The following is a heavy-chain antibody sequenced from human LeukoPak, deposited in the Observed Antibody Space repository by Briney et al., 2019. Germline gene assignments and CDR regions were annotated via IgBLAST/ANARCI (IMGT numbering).Heavy chain of an antibody. CDR1: GFTLSDYY. V-gene: IGHV3-11*01. J-gene: IGHJ5*02. Sequence: GGSLRLSCAASGFTLSDYYMSWIRQAPGKGLEWISYISSSGSTIFYADSVKGRFIISRDNAKNSLYLQMNSLRAEDTAVYYCARVLTFGELSLAPWGQGTLVTVSS. CDR2: ISSSGSTI. CDR3: ARVLTFGELSLAP. D-gene: IGHD3-10*01.